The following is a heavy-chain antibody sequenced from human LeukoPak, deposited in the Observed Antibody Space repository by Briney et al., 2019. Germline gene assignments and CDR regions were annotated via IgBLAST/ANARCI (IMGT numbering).Heavy chain of an antibody. D-gene: IGHD6-13*01. V-gene: IGHV3-20*04. CDR1: GFIFDDYG. Sequence: GGSPRLSCAASGFIFDDYGMTWVRQAPGKGLEWVSGTNWNGASTGYADPVKGRFTISRDNAKTSLYLQMNSLRVEDTALYYCVRRRRDTSMAAAGPTSYYYYMDVWGKGTTVTVSS. CDR2: TNWNGAST. J-gene: IGHJ6*03. CDR3: VRRRRDTSMAAAGPTSYYYYMDV.